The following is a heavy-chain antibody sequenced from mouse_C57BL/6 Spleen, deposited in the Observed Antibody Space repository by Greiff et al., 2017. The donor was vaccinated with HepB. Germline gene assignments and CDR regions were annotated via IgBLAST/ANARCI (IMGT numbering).Heavy chain of an antibody. CDR3: ARGGNCPLDY. J-gene: IGHJ2*01. CDR2: IYPRSGNT. V-gene: IGHV1-81*01. CDR1: GYTFTSYG. D-gene: IGHD2-1*01. Sequence: QVQLKESGAELARPGASVKLSCKASGYTFTSYGISWVKQRTGQGLEWIGEIYPRSGNTYYNEKFKGKATLTADKSSSTAYMELRSLTSEDSAVYFCARGGNCPLDYWGQGTTLTVSS.